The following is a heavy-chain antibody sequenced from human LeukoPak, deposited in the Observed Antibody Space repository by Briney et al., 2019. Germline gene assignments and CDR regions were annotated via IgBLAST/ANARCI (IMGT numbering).Heavy chain of an antibody. Sequence: PGGSLRLSCAASGFTFSSYAMSWVRQAPGKGLGWVSSISGSSTYYAGSVKGRFTISKDTSKNTLYLQMNSLRAEDTAVYYCAKEEWLGKMNYFDHWGQGTLVTVSS. CDR1: GFTFSSYA. CDR2: ISGSST. J-gene: IGHJ4*02. V-gene: IGHV3-23*01. CDR3: AKEEWLGKMNYFDH. D-gene: IGHD6-19*01.